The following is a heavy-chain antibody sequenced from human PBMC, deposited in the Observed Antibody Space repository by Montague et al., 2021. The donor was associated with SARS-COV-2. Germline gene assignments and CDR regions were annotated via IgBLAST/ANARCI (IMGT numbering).Heavy chain of an antibody. D-gene: IGHD6-19*01. J-gene: IGHJ4*02. V-gene: IGHV3-30*09. Sequence: SLRLSCAASGFTFNNYAMHWVRQAPDKGLEWVAIISYDGSNKYYADSVKGRFAISRDNSKNTQYLQMNSLRAEGTAVYYCVRASLIKARIAVAGTTVYWGQGTLVTISS. CDR1: GFTFNNYA. CDR3: VRASLIKARIAVAGTTVY. CDR2: ISYDGSNK.